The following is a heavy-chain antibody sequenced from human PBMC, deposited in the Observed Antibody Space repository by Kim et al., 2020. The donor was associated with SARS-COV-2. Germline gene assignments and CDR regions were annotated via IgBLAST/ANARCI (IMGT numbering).Heavy chain of an antibody. CDR1: GGTFSSYA. J-gene: IGHJ6*02. CDR3: ARDFYPVEQLVDHRYYYYGMDV. V-gene: IGHV1-69*04. CDR2: IIPILGIA. Sequence: SVKVSCKASGGTFSSYAISWVRQAPGQGLEWMGRIIPILGIANYAQKFQGRVTITADKSTSTAYMELSSLRSEDTAVYYCARDFYPVEQLVDHRYYYYGMDVWGQGTTVTVSS. D-gene: IGHD6-6*01.